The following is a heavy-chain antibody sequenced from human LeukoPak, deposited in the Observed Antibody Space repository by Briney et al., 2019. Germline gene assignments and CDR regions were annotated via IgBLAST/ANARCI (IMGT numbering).Heavy chain of an antibody. Sequence: SETQSLTCTVSGGSISSYYWSWIRQPAGTGLEWIGHIYPSGSTNYNPSLKSRVTMSVDTSKNQFSLKLSSVTAADTAVYYCARVQSVAGTWYWFDPWGQGTLVTVSS. D-gene: IGHD6-19*01. V-gene: IGHV4-4*07. J-gene: IGHJ5*02. CDR2: IYPSGST. CDR1: GGSISSYY. CDR3: ARVQSVAGTWYWFDP.